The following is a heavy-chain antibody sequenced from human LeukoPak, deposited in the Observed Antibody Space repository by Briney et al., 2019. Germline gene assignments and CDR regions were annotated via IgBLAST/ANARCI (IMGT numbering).Heavy chain of an antibody. CDR3: AHKKLDTPNFYF. J-gene: IGHJ4*02. CDR2: IYWNDDK. CDR1: GFSLSTSGVG. V-gene: IGHV2-5*01. D-gene: IGHD2-2*02. Sequence: SGPTLVTPTQTLTLTCTFSGFSLSTSGVGVGWIRQPPGKALEWLALIYWNDDKRYSPSLKSRLTITKDTSKNQVVLTMTNMGPVDTATYFWAHKKLDTPNFYFWGQGTLVTVSS.